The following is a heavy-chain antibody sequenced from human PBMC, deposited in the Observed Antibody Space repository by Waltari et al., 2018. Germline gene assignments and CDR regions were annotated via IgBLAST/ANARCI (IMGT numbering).Heavy chain of an antibody. V-gene: IGHV3-7*03. CDR2: IKEDAREK. CDR3: ARDRVGYSYGYVDY. CDR1: GFPFSSYW. D-gene: IGHD5-18*01. J-gene: IGHJ4*02. Sequence: EVQLVESGGGLVQPGGSLRLSCAASGFPFSSYWMSWVRQAPGRGLEWVANIKEDAREKVFVDSVKGRCTISRDNAKNSLYLQMNSLRAEDTAVYYCARDRVGYSYGYVDYWGQGTLVTVSS.